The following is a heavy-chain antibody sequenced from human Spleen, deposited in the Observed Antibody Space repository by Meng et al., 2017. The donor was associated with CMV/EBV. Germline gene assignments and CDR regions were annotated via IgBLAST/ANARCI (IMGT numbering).Heavy chain of an antibody. Sequence: SGFSLSTSGVGVGWIRQPPGKALEWPALIYWDDDKRYSPSLKSRLTITKDTSKNQVVLTMTNMDPVDTATYYCARRFPIAAARYFQHWGQGTLVTVSS. CDR3: ARRFPIAAARYFQH. CDR2: IYWDDDK. D-gene: IGHD6-13*01. V-gene: IGHV2-5*02. J-gene: IGHJ1*01. CDR1: GFSLSTSGVG.